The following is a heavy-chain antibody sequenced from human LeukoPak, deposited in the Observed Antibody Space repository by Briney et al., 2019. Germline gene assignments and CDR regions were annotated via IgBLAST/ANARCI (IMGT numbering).Heavy chain of an antibody. CDR1: GFTFSDYY. V-gene: IGHV3-11*04. J-gene: IGHJ4*02. Sequence: GGSLRLSCAASGFTFSDYYMSWTRQAPGKWLEWVSYISSSGSTIYYADSVKGRFTISRDNAKNSLYLQMNSLRAEDTAVYYCARDEWELTTDFDYWGQGTLVTVSS. CDR2: ISSSGSTI. D-gene: IGHD1-26*01. CDR3: ARDEWELTTDFDY.